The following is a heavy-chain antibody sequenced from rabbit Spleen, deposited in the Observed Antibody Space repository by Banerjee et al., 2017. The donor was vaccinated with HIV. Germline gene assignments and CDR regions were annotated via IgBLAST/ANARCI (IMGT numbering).Heavy chain of an antibody. D-gene: IGHD7-1*01. Sequence: QSLEESGGGLVKPEGSLTLTCTASGFTISSSYYMCWVRQAPGKGLEWIACINASTGKPVYASWAKGRFTISKTSSTTVTLQMTSLIAADTATYFCASRRDGYSASYYGLDLWGPGTLVTVS. CDR3: ASRRDGYSASYYGLDL. V-gene: IGHV1S40*01. CDR2: INASTGKP. CDR1: GFTISSSYY. J-gene: IGHJ6*01.